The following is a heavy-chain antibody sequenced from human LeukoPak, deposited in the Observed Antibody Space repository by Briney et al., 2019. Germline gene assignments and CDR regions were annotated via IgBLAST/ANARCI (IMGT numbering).Heavy chain of an antibody. CDR1: GNTFTSNH. J-gene: IGHJ4*02. CDR2: INPNNDRT. CDR3: VFEVGITKKLDF. V-gene: IGHV1-46*01. Sequence: WASVKVSCTASGNTFTSNHAHWVRQAPGQGLEWMGVINPNNDRTIYAQRFQGRVTMTTDRSTNTVYMELSSLSSEDTAIYYCVFEVGITKKLDFWGQGTPVTVSP. D-gene: IGHD1-26*01.